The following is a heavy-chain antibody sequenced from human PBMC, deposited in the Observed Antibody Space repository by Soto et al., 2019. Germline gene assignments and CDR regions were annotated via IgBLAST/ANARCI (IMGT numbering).Heavy chain of an antibody. V-gene: IGHV3-30*18. D-gene: IGHD2-15*01. Sequence: PGGSLRLSCAASGFTFSSYGMHWVRQAPGKGLEWVAVISYDGSNKYYADSVKGRFTTSRDNSKNTLYLQMNSLRAEDTAVYYCAKDDIVVVVAAEIDYWGQGTLVTVAS. CDR3: AKDDIVVVVAAEIDY. J-gene: IGHJ4*02. CDR1: GFTFSSYG. CDR2: ISYDGSNK.